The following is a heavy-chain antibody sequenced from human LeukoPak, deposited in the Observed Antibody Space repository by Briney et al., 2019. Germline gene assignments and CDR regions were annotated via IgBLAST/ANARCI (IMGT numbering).Heavy chain of an antibody. Sequence: GGSLRLSCAASGFTFSSYWMTWVRQAPGKGLEWVANIREDGSEKYYVDSVKGRFTISRDNAKNSLYLQMNSLRAEDTAVYYCARDPGRREKAFDIWGQGTMVTVSS. D-gene: IGHD1-14*01. CDR3: ARDPGRREKAFDI. CDR1: GFTFSSYW. V-gene: IGHV3-7*01. CDR2: IREDGSEK. J-gene: IGHJ3*02.